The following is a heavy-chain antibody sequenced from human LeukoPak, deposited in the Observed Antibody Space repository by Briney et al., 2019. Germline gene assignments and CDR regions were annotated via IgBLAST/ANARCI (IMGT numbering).Heavy chain of an antibody. CDR1: SYSISSGYY. D-gene: IGHD2-15*01. V-gene: IGHV4-38-2*01. CDR3: ARQAIAATGNWFDP. Sequence: SETLSLTCAVSSYSISSGYYWGWIRQPPGKGLEWIESIYHSGSTYYNPSFKNRVTISVDTSKNKFSLKVSSVTAADTAVYYCARQAIAATGNWFDPWGQGTLVTVSS. J-gene: IGHJ5*02. CDR2: IYHSGST.